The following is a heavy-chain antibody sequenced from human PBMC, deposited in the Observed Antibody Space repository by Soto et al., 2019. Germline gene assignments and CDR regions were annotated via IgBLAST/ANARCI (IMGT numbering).Heavy chain of an antibody. CDR3: ARVAEMGTVTEGYYYYMDV. D-gene: IGHD4-17*01. Sequence: QVQRVQSGAEVKKPGSEVKVSCKASGDTFSNHTISWVRQAPGQGIEWMGRIIPILGVANYAQKSQGRVTIPADKSTTIAYMELRSLRSADTVVYYCARVAEMGTVTEGYYYYMDVWVKGTTVTVSS. CDR1: GDTFSNHT. J-gene: IGHJ6*03. CDR2: IIPILGVA. V-gene: IGHV1-69*04.